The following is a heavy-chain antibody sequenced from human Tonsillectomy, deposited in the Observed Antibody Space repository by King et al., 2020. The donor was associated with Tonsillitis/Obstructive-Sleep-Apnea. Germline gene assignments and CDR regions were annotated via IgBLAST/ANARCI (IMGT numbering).Heavy chain of an antibody. CDR3: ARHEVPAAIEAFDT. D-gene: IGHD2-2*01. J-gene: IGHJ3*02. CDR1: GGSISSISYY. Sequence: QLQESGPGLVKPSETLSLTCTVSGGSISSISYYWGWIRQPPGKGLEWIGSIYYSGSTYYNPSLKSRVTISVDTSKNQFSLKLSSVSAADTAVYFCARHEVPAAIEAFDTGGQGTMVTVSS. V-gene: IGHV4-39*01. CDR2: IYYSGST.